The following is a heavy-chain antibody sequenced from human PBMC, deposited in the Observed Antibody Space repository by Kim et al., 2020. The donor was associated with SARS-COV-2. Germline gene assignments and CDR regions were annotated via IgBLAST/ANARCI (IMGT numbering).Heavy chain of an antibody. CDR1: GYTFNGYA. CDR3: AREFVGSGNWDD. J-gene: IGHJ4*02. Sequence: ASVKVSCKASGYTFNGYAIHWVRQAPGQSLEWMGWINADNGDTEYSQKFQGRVTFARDTSATTAFMELRSLRSEDTAVYYCAREFVGSGNWDDWGQGTLVTVPS. V-gene: IGHV1-3*01. D-gene: IGHD3-10*01. CDR2: INADNGDT.